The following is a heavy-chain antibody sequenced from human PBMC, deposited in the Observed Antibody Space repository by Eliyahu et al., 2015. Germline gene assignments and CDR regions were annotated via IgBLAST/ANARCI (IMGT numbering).Heavy chain of an antibody. D-gene: IGHD4/OR15-4a*01. CDR2: VYYSGNT. J-gene: IGHJ4*02. CDR3: ARHKAGAASIY. V-gene: IGHV4-39*01. Sequence: QLQLQESGPGLVKPSETLSLTCSISGDSIGSXDRYWGWIRXPPGKGLEWIGSVYYSGNTYYNPSLKSRVSISVDTSKNQFSLKLSSVTAADTAMYYCARHKAGAASIYWGQGTLVTVSS. CDR1: GDSIGSXDRY.